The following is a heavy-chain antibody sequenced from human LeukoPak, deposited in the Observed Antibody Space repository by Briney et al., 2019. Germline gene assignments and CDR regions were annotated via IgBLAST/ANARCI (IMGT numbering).Heavy chain of an antibody. CDR3: VRFAAGPDPYYP. CDR2: FDPEDGET. D-gene: IGHD6-25*01. Sequence: ASVKVSCRVSGYTLTELSMHWVRQAPGKGLEWMGGFDPEDGETIYAQNFQGRVTMTEDTSTDTAYMELNNLTSEDTAVYYCVRFAAGPDPYYPWGQGTLVTVSS. J-gene: IGHJ5*02. V-gene: IGHV1-24*01. CDR1: GYTLTELS.